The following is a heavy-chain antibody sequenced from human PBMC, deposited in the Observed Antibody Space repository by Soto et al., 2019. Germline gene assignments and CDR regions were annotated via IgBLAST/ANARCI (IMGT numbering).Heavy chain of an antibody. CDR1: GYTFTGYY. CDR2: INPNSGGT. Sequence: ASVKVSCKASGYTFTGYYMHWVRQAPGQGLEWMGWINPNSGGTNYAQKFQGWVTMTRDTSISTAYMELSRLRSDDTAVYYCAREVSRPMTTVSPDYYYYYGMDVWGQGTTVTVSS. D-gene: IGHD4-4*01. V-gene: IGHV1-2*04. CDR3: AREVSRPMTTVSPDYYYYYGMDV. J-gene: IGHJ6*02.